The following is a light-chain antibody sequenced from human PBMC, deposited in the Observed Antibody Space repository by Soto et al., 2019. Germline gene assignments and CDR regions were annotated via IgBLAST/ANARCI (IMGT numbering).Light chain of an antibody. Sequence: DIQMTQSPSSLSASVGDRVTITCRASQSISTYLNWYQQKPGKAPNLLIYAAPSLQSGVPSRFSGSGSGTDFTLTISSLQPEDFATYYCQQSYSTPWTFGLGTKVEIK. CDR1: QSISTY. V-gene: IGKV1-39*01. CDR2: AAP. CDR3: QQSYSTPWT. J-gene: IGKJ1*01.